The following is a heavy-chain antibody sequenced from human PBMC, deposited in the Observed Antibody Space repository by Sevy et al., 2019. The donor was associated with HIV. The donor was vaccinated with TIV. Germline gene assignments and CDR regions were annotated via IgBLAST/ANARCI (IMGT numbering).Heavy chain of an antibody. Sequence: AGSLRLSCAASVFTFAKYSMSWVRQAPGKGLEWVSTFSFGCGRINYADSVKGRFTISRDDSKNTLFLQMNSLRAEDTATYFCAREGCTQPHDYWGQGTLVTVSS. D-gene: IGHD2-8*01. V-gene: IGHV3-23*01. J-gene: IGHJ4*02. CDR3: AREGCTQPHDY. CDR2: FSFGCGRI. CDR1: VFTFAKYS.